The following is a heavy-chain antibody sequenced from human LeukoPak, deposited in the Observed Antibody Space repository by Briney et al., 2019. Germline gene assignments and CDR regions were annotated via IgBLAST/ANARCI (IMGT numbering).Heavy chain of an antibody. J-gene: IGHJ6*03. CDR2: MRYDGNDK. CDR3: AKVYNYFYYMDV. D-gene: IGHD2-2*02. CDR1: GFTFSSYG. Sequence: GGSLRLSCAASGFTFSSYGMHWVRQGPGKGLEWLTFMRYDGNDKYYADSVKGRFTISRDNSKNTLCLQMNSLRVEDTAVYHCAKVYNYFYYMDVWGKGTTVTVSS. V-gene: IGHV3-30*02.